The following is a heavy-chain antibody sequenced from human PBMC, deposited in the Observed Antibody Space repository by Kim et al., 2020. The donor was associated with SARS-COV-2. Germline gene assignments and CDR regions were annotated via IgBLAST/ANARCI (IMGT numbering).Heavy chain of an antibody. Sequence: ASVKVSCKASGYTFTGYYMHWVRQAPGQGLEWMGRINPNSGGTNYAQKFQGRVTMTRDTSISTAYMELSRLRSDDTAVYYCARAWGSPPPSITIFGVVTYGMDVWGQGTTVTVSS. CDR1: GYTFTGYY. CDR2: INPNSGGT. V-gene: IGHV1-2*06. D-gene: IGHD3-3*01. J-gene: IGHJ6*02. CDR3: ARAWGSPPPSITIFGVVTYGMDV.